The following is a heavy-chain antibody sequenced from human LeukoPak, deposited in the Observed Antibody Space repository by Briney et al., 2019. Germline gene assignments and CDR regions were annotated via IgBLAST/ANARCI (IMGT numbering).Heavy chain of an antibody. CDR3: ARDADGVVDY. Sequence: GGSLRLSCAASGFTFTHYPIHWVRQAPGKGLEWVALISYDGSNIYYADSVKGRSTISRDNSKNTLYLQMNSLRAEDTAVYYCARDADGVVDYWGQGTLVTVSS. D-gene: IGHD3-10*01. CDR2: ISYDGSNI. J-gene: IGHJ4*02. V-gene: IGHV3-30-3*01. CDR1: GFTFTHYP.